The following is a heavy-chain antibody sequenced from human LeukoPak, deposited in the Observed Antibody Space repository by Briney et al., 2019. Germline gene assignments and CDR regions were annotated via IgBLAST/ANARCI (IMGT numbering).Heavy chain of an antibody. CDR3: AREIGYSYGSNWFDP. CDR1: GYSISSGYY. V-gene: IGHV4-38-2*02. CDR2: IYHSGST. D-gene: IGHD5-18*01. Sequence: PSETLSLTRAVSGYSISSGYYWGWIRQPPGKGLEWIGSIYHSGSTYYNPSLKSRVTISVDTSKNQFSLKLSSVTAADTAVYYCAREIGYSYGSNWFDPWGQGTLVTVSS. J-gene: IGHJ5*02.